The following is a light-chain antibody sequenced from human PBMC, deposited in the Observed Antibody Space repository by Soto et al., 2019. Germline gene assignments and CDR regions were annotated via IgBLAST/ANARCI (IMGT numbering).Light chain of an antibody. CDR2: MGP. CDR3: MQPVQIPVT. V-gene: IGKV2-28*01. J-gene: IGKJ5*01. CDR1: QSLLRSDGYSY. Sequence: DIVMTQSPLSLPVTPGEPASISCRSSQSLLRSDGYSYLDWYLQKPGQSPQILIYMGPNRASGVPVRFSGSGSGTDYTLKISRVGAEDVGVYYCMQPVQIPVTLGKGTRLEIK.